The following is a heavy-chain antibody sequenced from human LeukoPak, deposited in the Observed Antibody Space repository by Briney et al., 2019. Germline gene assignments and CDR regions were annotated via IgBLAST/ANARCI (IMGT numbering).Heavy chain of an antibody. CDR1: GFRFNNYG. D-gene: IGHD3-22*01. Sequence: PGGSLRLSCAASGFRFNNYGIHRVRQAPGKGLEWVAVTWYDGSNKYYADSVRDRFTVSRDNSKNPVYLQMNSLRVEDTAAYYCVKDEVYLDSGGYPTPDTTLDYWGQGTLVTVSS. V-gene: IGHV3-33*06. J-gene: IGHJ4*02. CDR2: TWYDGSNK. CDR3: VKDEVYLDSGGYPTPDTTLDY.